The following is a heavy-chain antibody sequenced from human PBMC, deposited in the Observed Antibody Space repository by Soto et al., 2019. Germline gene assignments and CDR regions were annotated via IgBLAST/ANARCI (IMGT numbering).Heavy chain of an antibody. V-gene: IGHV1-3*01. Sequence: GASVKVSCKASGYTFTTYAIHWVRQAPGQRLEWMGWINADNGNTKYSQKFQGRVTITRDTSASTAYMELSSLRSEDTAVYYCAGDIFWMVYYSWAYFRGQGTPVHVSS. J-gene: IGHJ4*02. CDR3: AGDIFWMVYYSWAYF. D-gene: IGHD3-3*01. CDR2: INADNGNT. CDR1: GYTFTTYA.